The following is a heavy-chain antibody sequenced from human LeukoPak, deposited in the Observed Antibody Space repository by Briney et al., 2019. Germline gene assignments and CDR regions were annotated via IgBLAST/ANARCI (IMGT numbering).Heavy chain of an antibody. CDR1: GFTFDDYG. CDR2: INWNGGST. J-gene: IGHJ4*02. V-gene: IGHV3-20*04. CDR3: AKGGSYVSRYFDY. D-gene: IGHD1-26*01. Sequence: GGSLRLSCAASGFTFDDYGMSWVRQAPGKGLEWVSGINWNGGSTGYADSVKGRFTISRDNSKNTLYLQMNSLRAEDTAVYYCAKGGSYVSRYFDYWGQGTLVTVSS.